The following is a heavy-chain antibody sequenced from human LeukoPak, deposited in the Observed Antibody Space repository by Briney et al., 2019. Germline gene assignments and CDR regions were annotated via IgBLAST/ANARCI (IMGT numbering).Heavy chain of an antibody. Sequence: SETLSLTCTVSGGSISSSSYYWSWIRQPPGKGLEWIGYIYYSGSTNYNPSLKSRVTISVDTSKNQFSLKLSSVTAADTAVYYCARAGITMVRGVRSSNWFDPWGQGTLVTVSS. V-gene: IGHV4-61*01. D-gene: IGHD3-10*01. J-gene: IGHJ5*02. CDR1: GGSISSSSYY. CDR2: IYYSGST. CDR3: ARAGITMVRGVRSSNWFDP.